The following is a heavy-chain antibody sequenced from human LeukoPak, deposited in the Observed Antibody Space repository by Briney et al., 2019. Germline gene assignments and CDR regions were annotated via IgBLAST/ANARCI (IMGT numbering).Heavy chain of an antibody. CDR3: ARKGDSSGYYPRWGALDI. CDR1: GGSISSGGYS. D-gene: IGHD3-22*01. Sequence: PSETLSLTCAVSGGSISSGGYSWSWIRQPPGKGLEWIGYIYHSGSTYYNPSLKSRVTISVDRSKNQFSLKLSSVTAADTAVYYCARKGDSSGYYPRWGALDIWGQGTMVTVSS. J-gene: IGHJ3*02. CDR2: IYHSGST. V-gene: IGHV4-30-2*01.